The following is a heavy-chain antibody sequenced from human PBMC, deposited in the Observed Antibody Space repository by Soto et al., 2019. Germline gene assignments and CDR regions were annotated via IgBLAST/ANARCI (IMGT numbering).Heavy chain of an antibody. CDR2: IYYSGST. D-gene: IGHD1-26*01. CDR1: GGSISSSSYY. Sequence: SSETLSLTCTVSGGSISSSSYYWGWIRQPPGKGLEWIGNIYYSGSTYYNPSLKSRVTMSVDTSKNQFSLKLNSVTAADTAVYYCARRAVGATSYIDYWGQGTLVTVSS. J-gene: IGHJ4*02. V-gene: IGHV4-39*01. CDR3: ARRAVGATSYIDY.